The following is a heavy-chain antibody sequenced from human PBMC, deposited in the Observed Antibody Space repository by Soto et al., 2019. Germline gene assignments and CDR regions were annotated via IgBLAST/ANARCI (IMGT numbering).Heavy chain of an antibody. CDR3: PSGSGILFIDF. Sequence: ASVKVSCKASGYTFTSYAMHWVRQAPGQRLEWMGWINAGNGNTKYSQKFQGRVTITRDTSASTAYMELSSLRCEDTAVDNYPSGSGILFIDFWGQRTFVTVSS. CDR1: GYTFTSYA. CDR2: INAGNGNT. V-gene: IGHV1-3*01. J-gene: IGHJ4*02. D-gene: IGHD1-26*01.